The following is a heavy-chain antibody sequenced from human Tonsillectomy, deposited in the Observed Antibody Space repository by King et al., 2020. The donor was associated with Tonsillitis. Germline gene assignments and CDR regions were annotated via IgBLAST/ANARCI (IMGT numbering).Heavy chain of an antibody. CDR3: AKDCIGLPDWYFDL. CDR1: GFTFGNYG. Sequence: VQLVESGGGVVQPGTSLRLSCAASGFTFGNYGMHWVRQAPGKGLEWVALIAYDASYENYADSVKGRFTISRDNSKNTLYLEMNSLRVEDTAVYYCAKDCIGLPDWYFDLWGRGTLVTVSS. J-gene: IGHJ2*01. CDR2: IAYDASYE. D-gene: IGHD2-15*01. V-gene: IGHV3-30*18.